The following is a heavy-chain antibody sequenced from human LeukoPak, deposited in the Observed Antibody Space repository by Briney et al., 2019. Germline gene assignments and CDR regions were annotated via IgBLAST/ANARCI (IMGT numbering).Heavy chain of an antibody. V-gene: IGHV1-18*01. Sequence: GASVKVSCKASGYTFTSYGISWVRQAPGQGLEWMGWISAYDGNTNYAQKLQGRVTMPTDTSTSTAYMELRSLRSDDTAAYYCARGGDVTMVGGVIINPHTSVYWFDPWGQGTLVTFS. J-gene: IGHJ5*02. CDR2: ISAYDGNT. CDR3: ARGGDVTMVGGVIINPHTSVYWFDP. CDR1: GYTFTSYG. D-gene: IGHD3-10*01.